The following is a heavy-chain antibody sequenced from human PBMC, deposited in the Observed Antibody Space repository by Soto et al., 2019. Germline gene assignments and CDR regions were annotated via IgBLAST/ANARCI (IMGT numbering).Heavy chain of an antibody. D-gene: IGHD5-18*01. CDR1: GYTFTSYG. CDR3: ARDLLKLHTAMAPRGY. Sequence: ASVKVSCKASGYTFTSYGISWVRQAPGQGLEWMGWISAYNGNTNYAQKLQGRVTMTTDTSTSTAYMELRSLRSDDTAVYYCARDLLKLHTAMAPRGYWGQGTLVTVLL. V-gene: IGHV1-18*04. J-gene: IGHJ4*02. CDR2: ISAYNGNT.